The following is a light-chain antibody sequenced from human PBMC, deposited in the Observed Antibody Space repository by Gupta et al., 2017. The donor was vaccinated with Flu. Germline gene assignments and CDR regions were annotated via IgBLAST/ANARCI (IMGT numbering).Light chain of an antibody. V-gene: IGLV1-44*01. CDR2: SSN. J-gene: IGLJ1*01. CDR3: AAWDDSLNGHYV. Sequence: QSVLAQPPSASGTPGQRVTISCSGSRSNIGSNSVNWYQQVPGTSPKLLMYSSNQRPSGVPDRFAGSKSGTSASLAISGLQSEDEAYYYCAAWDDSLNGHYVFGTGTKVTVL. CDR1: RSNIGSNS.